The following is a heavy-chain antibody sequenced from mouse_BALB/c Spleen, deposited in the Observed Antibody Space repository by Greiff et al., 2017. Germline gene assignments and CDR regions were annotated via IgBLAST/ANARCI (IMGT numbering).Heavy chain of an antibody. V-gene: IGHV5-9-3*01. J-gene: IGHJ2*01. CDR2: ISSGGSYT. CDR1: GFTFSSYA. Sequence: EVKVVESGGGLVKPGGSLKLSCAASGFTFSSYAMSWVRQTPEKRLEWVATISSGGSYTYYPDSVKGRFTISRDNAKNTLYLQMSSLRSEDTAMYYCARPYYYGSPYYFDYWGQGTTLTVSS. CDR3: ARPYYYGSPYYFDY. D-gene: IGHD1-1*01.